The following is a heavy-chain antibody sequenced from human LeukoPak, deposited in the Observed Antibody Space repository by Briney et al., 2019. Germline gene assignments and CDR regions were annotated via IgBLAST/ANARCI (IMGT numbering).Heavy chain of an antibody. CDR1: GGSISSYY. V-gene: IGHV4-59*12. D-gene: IGHD6-19*01. Sequence: PSETLSLTCTVSGGSISSYYWSWIRQPPGKGLEWIGYIYYSGSTNYNPSLKSRVTMSVDTSKNQFSLKLSSVTAADTAVYYCARSLSSGWFPFDYWGQGTLVTVSS. J-gene: IGHJ4*02. CDR2: IYYSGST. CDR3: ARSLSSGWFPFDY.